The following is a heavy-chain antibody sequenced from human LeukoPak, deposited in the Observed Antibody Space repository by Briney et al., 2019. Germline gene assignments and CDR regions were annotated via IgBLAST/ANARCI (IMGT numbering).Heavy chain of an antibody. CDR1: GFTFSSYE. V-gene: IGHV3-30-3*01. CDR2: TSYDESTK. CDR3: ARERKWLLTFHL. D-gene: IGHD6-19*01. J-gene: IGHJ4*02. Sequence: GGSLRLSCAASGFTFSSYEMNWVGQAPGKGLEWVAVTSYDESTKHYADSVKGRFTISRDNYKNTLYMQMNSLRANDTAVYYCARERKWLLTFHLWGQGTLVTVSS.